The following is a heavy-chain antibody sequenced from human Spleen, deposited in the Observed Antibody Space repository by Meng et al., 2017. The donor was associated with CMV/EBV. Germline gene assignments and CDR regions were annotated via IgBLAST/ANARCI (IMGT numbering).Heavy chain of an antibody. Sequence: GGSLRLSCTASGFTFGDYAMSWVRQAPGKGLEWVGFIRSKAYGGTTEYAASVKGRFTISRDDSKSIAYLQMNSLKTEDTAVYYCTSMNDYGDYFQRFYYYYGMDVWGQGTTVTVSS. CDR2: IRSKAYGGTT. D-gene: IGHD4-17*01. CDR1: GFTFGDYA. J-gene: IGHJ6*02. V-gene: IGHV3-49*04. CDR3: TSMNDYGDYFQRFYYYYGMDV.